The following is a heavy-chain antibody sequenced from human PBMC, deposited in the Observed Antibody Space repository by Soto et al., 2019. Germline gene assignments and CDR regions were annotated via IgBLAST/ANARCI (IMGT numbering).Heavy chain of an antibody. CDR2: ISTYNGNT. Sequence: ASVKVSCKASGYIFTSHGISWVRQAPGQGLEWMGRISTYNGNTKYAQKLQGRVTMTTDTSASIAYMELRSLRSDDTAVYYCARHYYPNPKLKYYFFYGLDVWGQGTTVTASS. V-gene: IGHV1-18*01. J-gene: IGHJ6*02. CDR1: GYIFTSHG. D-gene: IGHD3-3*01. CDR3: ARHYYPNPKLKYYFFYGLDV.